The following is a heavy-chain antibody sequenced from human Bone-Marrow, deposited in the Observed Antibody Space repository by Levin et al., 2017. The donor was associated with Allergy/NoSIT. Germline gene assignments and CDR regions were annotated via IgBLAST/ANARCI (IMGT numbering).Heavy chain of an antibody. CDR2: ITPILGTA. Sequence: SVKVSCKASGGTFSSFAISWVRQAPGQGLEWMGGITPILGTANYAQKFQGRVTIIADESTSTAYMQLSSLRSEDTAVYYCAREPSHYYGNGRFFQHWGQGTLVTVSS. CDR3: AREPSHYYGNGRFFQH. CDR1: GGTFSSFA. J-gene: IGHJ1*01. D-gene: IGHD3-22*01. V-gene: IGHV1-69*13.